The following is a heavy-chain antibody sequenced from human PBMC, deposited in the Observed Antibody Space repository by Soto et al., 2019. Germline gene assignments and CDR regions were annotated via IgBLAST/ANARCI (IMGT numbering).Heavy chain of an antibody. J-gene: IGHJ2*01. CDR1: GGSISSSSYY. D-gene: IGHD1-26*01. V-gene: IGHV4-39*01. CDR3: ARHGRRRLGDIGIVGATTHWYFDL. Sequence: QLQLQESGPGLVKPSETLSLTCTVSGGSISSSSYYWGWIRQPPGKGLEWIGSIYYSGSTYYNPSLKSRVTISVDTSKNQFSLKLSSVTAADTAVYYCARHGRRRLGDIGIVGATTHWYFDLWGRGTLVTVSS. CDR2: IYYSGST.